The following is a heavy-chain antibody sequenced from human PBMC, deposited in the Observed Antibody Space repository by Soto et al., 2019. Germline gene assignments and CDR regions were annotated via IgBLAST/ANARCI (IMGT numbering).Heavy chain of an antibody. D-gene: IGHD3-10*01. J-gene: IGHJ4*02. V-gene: IGHV1-69*13. CDR3: ARDRMVRGVPLYYFDY. CDR2: IIPIFGTA. CDR1: GGTFSSYA. Sequence: SVKVSCKASGGTFSSYAISWVRQAPGQGLEWMGGIIPIFGTANYAQKFQGRVTITADESTSTAYMELSSLRSEDTAVYYCARDRMVRGVPLYYFDYWGQGTLVTVSS.